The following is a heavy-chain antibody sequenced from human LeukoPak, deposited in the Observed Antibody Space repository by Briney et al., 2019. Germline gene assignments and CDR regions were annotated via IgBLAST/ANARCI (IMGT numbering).Heavy chain of an antibody. Sequence: KVSCKASGYTFTSYWISWVRQMPGKGLEWMGRIDPSDSYTNYSPSFQGHVTISADKSISTAYLQWSSLKASDTAMYYCARHSADYDILTGASDDAFDIWGQGTMVTVSS. CDR3: ARHSADYDILTGASDDAFDI. CDR2: IDPSDSYT. J-gene: IGHJ3*02. V-gene: IGHV5-10-1*01. CDR1: GYTFTSYW. D-gene: IGHD3-9*01.